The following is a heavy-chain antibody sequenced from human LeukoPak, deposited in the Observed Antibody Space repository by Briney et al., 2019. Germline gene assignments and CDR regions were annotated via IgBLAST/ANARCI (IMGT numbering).Heavy chain of an antibody. V-gene: IGHV4-59*08. CDR1: GGSISSYY. CDR2: IYYSGST. CDR3: ARNPYYYDSSVLGDAFDI. J-gene: IGHJ3*02. D-gene: IGHD3-22*01. Sequence: SETLSLTCTVSGGSISSYYWSWIRQPPGKGLEWIGYIYYSGSTNYNPSLKSRVTISVDTSKNQFSLKLSSVTAADTAVYYCARNPYYYDSSVLGDAFDIWGQGTIVTVSS.